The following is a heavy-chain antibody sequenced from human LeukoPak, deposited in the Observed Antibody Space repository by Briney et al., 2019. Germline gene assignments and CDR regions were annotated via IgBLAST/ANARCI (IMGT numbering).Heavy chain of an antibody. CDR2: ISGSGGST. V-gene: IGHV3-23*01. CDR1: GFTFSSYA. J-gene: IGHJ4*02. CDR3: ARVYYDILTGYYTLFDY. D-gene: IGHD3-9*01. Sequence: GGSLRLSCAASGFTFSSYAMSWVRQAPGKGLEWVSAISGSGGSTYYADSVKGRFTISRDNAKNTLYLQMNSLRAEDTAVYYCARVYYDILTGYYTLFDYWGQGTLVTVSS.